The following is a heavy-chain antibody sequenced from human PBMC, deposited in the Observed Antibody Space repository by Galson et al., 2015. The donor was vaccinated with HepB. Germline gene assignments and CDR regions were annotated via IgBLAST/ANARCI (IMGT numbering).Heavy chain of an antibody. V-gene: IGHV1-69*13. D-gene: IGHD2-2*01. CDR1: GGTFSSYA. Sequence: SVKVSCKASGGTFSSYAISWVRQAPGQGLEWMGGIIPIFGTANYAQKFQGRVTITADESTSTAYMELSSLRSEDTAVYYCARGGEDIVVVPAARSGLDYFDYWGQGTLVTVSS. CDR3: ARGGEDIVVVPAARSGLDYFDY. CDR2: IIPIFGTA. J-gene: IGHJ4*02.